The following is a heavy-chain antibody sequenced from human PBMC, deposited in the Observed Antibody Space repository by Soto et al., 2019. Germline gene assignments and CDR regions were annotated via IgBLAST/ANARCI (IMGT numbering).Heavy chain of an antibody. CDR2: MSYSGST. V-gene: IGHV4-61*01. CDR1: GGSVSSGSNY. Sequence: SETLSLTCTVSGGSVSSGSNYWSWIRQPPGKGLEWVGYMSYSGSTNYNPSLKSRVTISVDTSKNEFSLKLSSVTAADTAVYYCARDARQIFYYGSGSYNYYYGMDVWGQGTTVTVS. D-gene: IGHD3-10*01. CDR3: ARDARQIFYYGSGSYNYYYGMDV. J-gene: IGHJ6*02.